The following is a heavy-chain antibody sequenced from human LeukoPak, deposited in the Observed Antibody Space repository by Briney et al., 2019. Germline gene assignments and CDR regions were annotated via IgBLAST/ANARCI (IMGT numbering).Heavy chain of an antibody. CDR2: ISYDGSNK. CDR3: GRDPNGDYVGAFEF. D-gene: IGHD3-16*01. J-gene: IGHJ3*01. V-gene: IGHV3-30*03. Sequence: GGSLRLSCAASGFTFSSYGMHWVRQAPGKGLEWVAVISYDGSNKYYADSVKGRFTISRDNSKSTLYLQMNSLRVEDTAEYFCGRDPNGDYVGAFEFWGQGTKVAVSS. CDR1: GFTFSSYG.